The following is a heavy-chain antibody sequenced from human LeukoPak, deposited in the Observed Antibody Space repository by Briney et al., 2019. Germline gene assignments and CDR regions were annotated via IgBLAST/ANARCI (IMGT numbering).Heavy chain of an antibody. J-gene: IGHJ4*02. CDR2: IWYDGSNK. Sequence: PGRSLRLSCAASGFTFSNYGMHWVRQAPGKGLEWVTVIWYDGSNKYYADSVKGRFTISRDNSKNTLYLQMSSLRGEDTAMYYCAKEYCSSTSCYIFDYWGQGTLVTVSS. CDR3: AKEYCSSTSCYIFDY. V-gene: IGHV3-33*06. CDR1: GFTFSNYG. D-gene: IGHD2-2*02.